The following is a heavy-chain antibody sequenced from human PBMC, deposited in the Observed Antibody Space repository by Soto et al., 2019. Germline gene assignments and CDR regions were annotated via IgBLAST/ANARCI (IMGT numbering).Heavy chain of an antibody. CDR2: IYPGDSDT. Sequence: PGESLKISCKGSGYSFTSYWIGWVRQMPGKGLEWMGIIYPGDSDTRYSPSFQGQVTISADKSISTAYLQWSSLKASDTAMYYCARTYATVVPHDAFDIWGQGTMVTVSS. CDR3: ARTYATVVPHDAFDI. D-gene: IGHD2-15*01. J-gene: IGHJ3*02. CDR1: GYSFTSYW. V-gene: IGHV5-51*01.